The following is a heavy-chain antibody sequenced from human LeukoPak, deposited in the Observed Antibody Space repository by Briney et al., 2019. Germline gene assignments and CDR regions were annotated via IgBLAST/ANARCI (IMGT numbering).Heavy chain of an antibody. V-gene: IGHV4-59*01. CDR3: ARVPTIREYCSGGSCYFDY. D-gene: IGHD2-15*01. Sequence: ASETLSLTCTVSGGSISSYYWSWIRQPPGKGPEWIGYIYYSGSTNYNPSLKSRVTISVDTSKNQFSLKLSSVTAADTAVYYCARVPTIREYCSGGSCYFDYWGQGTLVTVSS. CDR1: GGSISSYY. J-gene: IGHJ4*02. CDR2: IYYSGST.